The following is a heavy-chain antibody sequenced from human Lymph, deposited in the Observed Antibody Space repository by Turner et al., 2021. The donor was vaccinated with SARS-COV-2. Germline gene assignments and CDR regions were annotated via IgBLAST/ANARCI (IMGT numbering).Heavy chain of an antibody. J-gene: IGHJ3*02. CDR2: ISYDGSNK. V-gene: IGHV3-30*18. CDR3: AKDTVWGAFDI. CDR1: GFTFSNYG. D-gene: IGHD4-17*01. Sequence: QVQLVESGGGVVQPGRSLRLSCAASGFTFSNYGMHWVRQAAGKGLEWVAVISYDGSNKYYVDSVKGRFTISRDNSKNTLYLQMNSLRAEDTAVYYCAKDTVWGAFDIWGQGTMVTVSS.